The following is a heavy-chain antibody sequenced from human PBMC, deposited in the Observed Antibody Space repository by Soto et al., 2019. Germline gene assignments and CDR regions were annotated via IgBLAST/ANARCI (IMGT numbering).Heavy chain of an antibody. Sequence: PSETLSLTCAVYGGSFSGYYWSWIRQPPGKGLEWIGEINHSGSTNYNPSLKSRVTISVDTSKNQFSLKLSSVTAADTALYYCARGYDSSGTHRGWFDPWGQGTLVTVSS. V-gene: IGHV4-34*01. D-gene: IGHD3-22*01. J-gene: IGHJ5*02. CDR3: ARGYDSSGTHRGWFDP. CDR2: INHSGST. CDR1: GGSFSGYY.